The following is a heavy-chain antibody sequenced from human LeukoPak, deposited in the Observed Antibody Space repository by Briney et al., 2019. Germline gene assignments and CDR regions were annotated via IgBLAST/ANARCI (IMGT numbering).Heavy chain of an antibody. CDR1: GGSISSYY. CDR2: IYYSGST. J-gene: IGHJ3*02. D-gene: IGHD3-16*02. CDR3: ARTNIDDYVWGSYRYAFDI. V-gene: IGHV4-59*01. Sequence: PSETLSLTCTVSGGSISSYYWSWIRQPPGKGLEWIGYIYYSGSTNYNPSLKSRVTISVDTSKNQFSLKLSSVTAADTAVYYCARTNIDDYVWGSYRYAFDIWGQGTMVTVS.